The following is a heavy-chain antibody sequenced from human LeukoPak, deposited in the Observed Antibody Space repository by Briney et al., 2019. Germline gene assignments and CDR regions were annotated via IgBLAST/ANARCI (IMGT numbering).Heavy chain of an antibody. Sequence: PSETLSLTCTVSGGSISSGGYYWSWIRQHPGKGLDWIGYIYYSGSTYYNPSLKSRVTISVDTSKNQFSLKLSSVTAADTAVYYCARSEAGAVYYDSSGCPDAFDIWGQGTMVTVSS. CDR1: GGSISSGGYY. J-gene: IGHJ3*02. CDR2: IYYSGST. D-gene: IGHD3-22*01. V-gene: IGHV4-31*03. CDR3: ARSEAGAVYYDSSGCPDAFDI.